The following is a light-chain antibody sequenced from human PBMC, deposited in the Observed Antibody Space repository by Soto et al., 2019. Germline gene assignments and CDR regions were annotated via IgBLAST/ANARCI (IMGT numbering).Light chain of an antibody. Sequence: EIVMTQSPATLSVSPGERATLSCRAGQGVTTNFAWYQQKSGQSPRLLIYDVSIRASGVPVRFSGTGSETDFTLTISGLPSEDSPVYFCQQYHNWPFSFGQGTRLEIK. CDR1: QGVTTN. CDR2: DVS. V-gene: IGKV3-15*01. J-gene: IGKJ5*01. CDR3: QQYHNWPFS.